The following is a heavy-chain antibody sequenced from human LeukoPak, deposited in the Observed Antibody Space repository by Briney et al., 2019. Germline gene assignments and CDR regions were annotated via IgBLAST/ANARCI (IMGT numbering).Heavy chain of an antibody. V-gene: IGHV4-59*08. D-gene: IGHD6-13*01. CDR1: GGSISSYY. CDR2: IYYSGST. J-gene: IGHJ4*02. CDR3: ARQGIAKPFDY. Sequence: SETLSLTCSVSGGSISSYYWSWIRQPPGKGLEWIGYIYYSGSTNYNPSLKSRVTISVDTSKNQFSLKLSSVTAADTAVYYCARQGIAKPFDYWGQGTLVTVSS.